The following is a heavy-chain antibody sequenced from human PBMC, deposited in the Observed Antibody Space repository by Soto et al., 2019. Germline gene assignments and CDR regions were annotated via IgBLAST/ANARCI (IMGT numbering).Heavy chain of an antibody. D-gene: IGHD6-13*01. Sequence: SVKVSCKASGGTFSNYAISWVRQAPGQGLEWMGGIVPIYRTADYAQKFQGRVTITADESARTSYMELRSLKYQDTAVYYCVRDSGAKLSSSWGKGTLVTVSS. CDR2: IVPIYRTA. CDR1: GGTFSNYA. J-gene: IGHJ4*02. V-gene: IGHV1-69*13. CDR3: VRDSGAKLSSS.